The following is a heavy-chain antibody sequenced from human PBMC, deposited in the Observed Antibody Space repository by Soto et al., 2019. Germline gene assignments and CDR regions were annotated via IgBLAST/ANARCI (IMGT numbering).Heavy chain of an antibody. V-gene: IGHV4-59*08. D-gene: IGHD3-9*01. CDR2: IYYSGST. CDR3: ARLTYYDILNYYMDV. J-gene: IGHJ6*03. CDR1: CGSISSYY. Sequence: SETLSLTCTVSCGSISSYYWSWIRQPPGKGLEWIGYIYYSGSTNYNPSLKSRVTISVDTSKNQFSLKLSSVTAADTAVYYCARLTYYDILNYYMDVWGKGTTVT.